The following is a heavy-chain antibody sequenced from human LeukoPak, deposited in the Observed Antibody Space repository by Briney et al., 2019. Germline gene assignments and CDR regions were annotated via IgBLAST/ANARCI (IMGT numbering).Heavy chain of an antibody. CDR1: GFIIRSNY. J-gene: IGHJ3*02. CDR3: ARGVGQDAFDI. D-gene: IGHD1-26*01. CDR2: IYSGGNT. V-gene: IGHV3-53*01. Sequence: GGSLRLSCAASGFIIRSNYMGWVRQAPGKGLEWVSVIYSGGNTYYADSVKGRFTFSKDNSKNTLYLQMTNLRAEDTAVYYCARGVGQDAFDIWGQGTMVTVSS.